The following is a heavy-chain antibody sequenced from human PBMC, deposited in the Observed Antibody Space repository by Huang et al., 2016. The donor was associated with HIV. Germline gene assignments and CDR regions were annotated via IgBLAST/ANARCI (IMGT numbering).Heavy chain of an antibody. CDR1: GFNFNNYD. Sequence: QVQLVQSGAEVKKPGASVKVSCKASGFNFNNYDFNWVRQASGQGLEWMGWMNPKSGNTGYAQKVQGRVTITRNTSITTAYMELRSLRSEDTAVYYCARARGFLYDSTGYYSRYYFDSWGQGTLVTISS. CDR2: MNPKSGNT. J-gene: IGHJ4*02. CDR3: ARARGFLYDSTGYYSRYYFDS. D-gene: IGHD3-22*01. V-gene: IGHV1-8*03.